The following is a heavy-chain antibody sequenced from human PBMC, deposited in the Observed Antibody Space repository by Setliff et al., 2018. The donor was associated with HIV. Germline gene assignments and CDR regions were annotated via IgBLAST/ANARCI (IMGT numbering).Heavy chain of an antibody. D-gene: IGHD3-9*01. Sequence: SETLSLTCTVSGGSISSSSFYWGWIRQPSGKGLEWIGSIYYSGNTYYNPSLKSRVTISVDTSKNQFSLKLSSVTAADTAVYYCARPFDWGSSHPLGYWSQGTLVTVSS. CDR3: ARPFDWGSSHPLGY. J-gene: IGHJ4*02. CDR1: GGSISSSSFY. CDR2: IYYSGNT. V-gene: IGHV4-39*01.